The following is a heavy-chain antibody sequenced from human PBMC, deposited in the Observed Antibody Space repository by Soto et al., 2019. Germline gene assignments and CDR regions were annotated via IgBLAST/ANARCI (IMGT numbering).Heavy chain of an antibody. J-gene: IGHJ6*02. V-gene: IGHV3-30-3*01. CDR1: GFAFSSYA. Sequence: AGGSLRLSCAASGFAFSSYAMHWVRQAPGKGLEWVAVISYDGSNKYYADSVKGRFTISRDNSKNTLYLQMNSLRAEDTAVYYCARDLGGKYQLLAPRDSYYGMDVWGQGTTVTVSS. CDR2: ISYDGSNK. CDR3: ARDLGGKYQLLAPRDSYYGMDV. D-gene: IGHD2-2*01.